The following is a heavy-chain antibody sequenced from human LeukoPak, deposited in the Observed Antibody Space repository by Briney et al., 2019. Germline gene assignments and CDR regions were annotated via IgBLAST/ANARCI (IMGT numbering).Heavy chain of an antibody. CDR3: AKQAEEQWLLIDY. V-gene: IGHV1-2*02. J-gene: IGHJ4*02. CDR1: GYTSTGYY. Sequence: ASVKVSCKASGYTSTGYYMHCVRQAPGQGLEWMGWINPNSGGTNYAQKFQGRVTMTRDTSISTAYMELSRLRSDDTAVYYCAKQAEEQWLLIDYWGQGTLVTVSS. CDR2: INPNSGGT. D-gene: IGHD6-19*01.